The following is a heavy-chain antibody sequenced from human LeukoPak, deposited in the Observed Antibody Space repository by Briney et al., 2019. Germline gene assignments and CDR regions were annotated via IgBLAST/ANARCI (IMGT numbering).Heavy chain of an antibody. V-gene: IGHV5-51*01. CDR2: IYPGDSDT. CDR1: GYSFTSYW. J-gene: IGHJ4*02. Sequence: GEALKISCKGFGYSFTSYWIGWGRQIPGESLEWMGIIYPGDSDTRYSPSFQGQVTISADKSISTAYLQWSSLKASDTAMYYCARDAASSSGWYYFDYWGQGTLVTVSS. D-gene: IGHD6-19*01. CDR3: ARDAASSSGWYYFDY.